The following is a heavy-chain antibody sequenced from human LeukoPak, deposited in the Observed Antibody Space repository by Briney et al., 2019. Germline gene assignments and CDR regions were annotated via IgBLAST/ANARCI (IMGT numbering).Heavy chain of an antibody. Sequence: SETLSLTCTVSGGSISSYYWSWIRQPPGKGLEWNGYIYYSGSTNYNPSLKSRVTISVDTSKNQFSLKLSSVTAADTAVYYCAREGGSGSYGIDYWGQGTLVTVSS. V-gene: IGHV4-59*01. J-gene: IGHJ4*02. CDR3: AREGGSGSYGIDY. CDR2: IYYSGST. D-gene: IGHD3-10*01. CDR1: GGSISSYY.